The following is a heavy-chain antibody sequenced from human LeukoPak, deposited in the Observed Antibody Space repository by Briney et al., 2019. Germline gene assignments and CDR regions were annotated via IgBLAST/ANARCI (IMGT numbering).Heavy chain of an antibody. Sequence: TGGSLRLSCAASGFTVSSNYMSWVRQAPGKGLEWVSVIYSGGSTYYADSVKGRFTISRDNSKNTLYLQMNSLRAEDTAVYYCERRVITAANNNSFFDLWGQGPLVSVST. D-gene: IGHD2-2*01. CDR2: IYSGGST. V-gene: IGHV3-66*02. CDR3: ERRVITAANNNSFFDL. CDR1: GFTVSSNY. J-gene: IGHJ5*02.